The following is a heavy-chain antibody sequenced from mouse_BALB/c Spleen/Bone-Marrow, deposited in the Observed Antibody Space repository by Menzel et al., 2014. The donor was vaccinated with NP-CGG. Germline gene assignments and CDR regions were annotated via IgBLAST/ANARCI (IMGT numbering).Heavy chain of an antibody. CDR3: AFYYYGSSLFAY. Sequence: EVMLAESGAELVKPGASVKLSCTASGFNIKDTYMHWVKQRPEQGLEWIGRIDPANGNTKYDPKFQGKATITADTSSNTAYLQLSSLTSEDTAVYYCAFYYYGSSLFAYWGQGTLVPVSA. CDR2: IDPANGNT. CDR1: GFNIKDTY. D-gene: IGHD1-1*01. J-gene: IGHJ3*01. V-gene: IGHV14-3*02.